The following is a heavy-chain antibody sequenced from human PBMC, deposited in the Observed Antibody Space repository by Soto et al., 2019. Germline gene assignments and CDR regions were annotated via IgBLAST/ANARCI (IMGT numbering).Heavy chain of an antibody. D-gene: IGHD2-2*01. CDR1: GDSISSGGYY. CDR2: IYHNGGT. J-gene: IGHJ4*02. CDR3: ARLDAYNSFDY. Sequence: PSETLSLTCAVSGDSISSGGYYWNWIRQPPGKGLEWIGCIYHNGGTYYSPSLKSRVTISVDRSKNQFSLKLSSVAAADTAVYYCARLDAYNSFDYWVQGTPVTVSS. V-gene: IGHV4-30-2*01.